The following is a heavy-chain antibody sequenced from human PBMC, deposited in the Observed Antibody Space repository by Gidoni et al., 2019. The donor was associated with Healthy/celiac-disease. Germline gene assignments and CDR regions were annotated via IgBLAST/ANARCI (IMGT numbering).Heavy chain of an antibody. J-gene: IGHJ6*02. CDR1: GYTFTGYY. V-gene: IGHV1-2*02. CDR2: INPNSGGT. CDR3: GGALNSYYYGMDV. Sequence: VQLLQSGAAVKKPEASVKVSCKASGYTFTGYYMHWVRQAPGQGLEWMGWINPNSGGTNYAQKFQGRVTMTRDTSISTAYMELSRLRSDDTAVYYCGGALNSYYYGMDVWGQGTTVTVSS.